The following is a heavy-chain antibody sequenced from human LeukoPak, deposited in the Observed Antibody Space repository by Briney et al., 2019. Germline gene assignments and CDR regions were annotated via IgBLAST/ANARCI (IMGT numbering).Heavy chain of an antibody. CDR2: ISSGSSTM. CDR1: GFSFISYS. J-gene: IGHJ5*02. D-gene: IGHD5-24*01. V-gene: IGHV3-48*02. Sequence: GGSLRLSCAASGFSFISYSMNWVRQAPGKGLEWVSYISSGSSTMYYADSVKGRFTISRDNAKNSLYLQMNSLRDEDTAVYYCARADGYNRKFDDWGQGTLVTVAS. CDR3: ARADGYNRKFDD.